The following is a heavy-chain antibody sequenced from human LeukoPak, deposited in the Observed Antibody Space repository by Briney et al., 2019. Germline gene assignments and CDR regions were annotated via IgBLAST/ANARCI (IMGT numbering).Heavy chain of an antibody. D-gene: IGHD6-13*01. Sequence: GSLRLSCAASGFTFSSYAMHWVRQAPGKGLEYVSAISSNGGSTYYANSVKGRFTISRDNSKNTLYLQMGSLRAEDMAVYYCARVASSSWYYFDYWGQGTLVTVSS. CDR1: GFTFSSYA. CDR2: ISSNGGST. J-gene: IGHJ4*02. V-gene: IGHV3-64*01. CDR3: ARVASSSWYYFDY.